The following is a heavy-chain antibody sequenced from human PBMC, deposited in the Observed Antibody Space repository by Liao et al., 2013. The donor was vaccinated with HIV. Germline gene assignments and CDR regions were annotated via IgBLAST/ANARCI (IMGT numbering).Heavy chain of an antibody. CDR3: ARGFRLRLGLVDY. CDR2: INHSGRT. D-gene: IGHD3-16*01. Sequence: QVQVQQWGAGLLKPSETLSLTCAVYGGSFSGYYWSWIRQPPGKGLEWIGEINHSGRTNYNPSLKSRVTISVDTSKKQFSMKLTSVTAADTAVYYCARGFRLRLGLVDYWGQGTLVTVSS. J-gene: IGHJ4*02. V-gene: IGHV4-34*01. CDR1: GGSFSGYY.